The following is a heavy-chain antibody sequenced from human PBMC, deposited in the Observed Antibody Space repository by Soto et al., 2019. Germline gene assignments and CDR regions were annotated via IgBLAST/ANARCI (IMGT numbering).Heavy chain of an antibody. CDR1: GGTFSSYA. Sequence: GASVKVSCKASGGTFSSYAISWVRQAPGQGLEWMGGISPTLGKANYAQKFQGRVTITADKSTSTAYMELSSRRSEDTVVYYCAGNHDYSNYWFDPWGQGTLVTVSS. D-gene: IGHD4-4*01. CDR2: ISPTLGKA. CDR3: AGNHDYSNYWFDP. J-gene: IGHJ5*02. V-gene: IGHV1-69*10.